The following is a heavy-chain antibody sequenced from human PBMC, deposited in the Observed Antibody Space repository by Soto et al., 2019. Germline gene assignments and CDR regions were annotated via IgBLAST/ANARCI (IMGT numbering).Heavy chain of an antibody. J-gene: IGHJ5*02. D-gene: IGHD2-8*01. CDR1: GGSISSGGYS. Sequence: SETLSLTCAVSGGSISSGGYSWSWIRQPPGKGLEWIGYIYHSGSTYYNPSLKSRVTISVDRSRNQFSLKLSSVTAADTAVYYCARWWMYAARFDPWGQGTLVTVSS. CDR2: IYHSGST. V-gene: IGHV4-30-2*01. CDR3: ARWWMYAARFDP.